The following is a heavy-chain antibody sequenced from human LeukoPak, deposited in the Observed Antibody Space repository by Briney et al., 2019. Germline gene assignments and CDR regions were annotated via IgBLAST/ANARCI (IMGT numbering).Heavy chain of an antibody. CDR2: ISGSGDST. J-gene: IGHJ4*02. Sequence: GGSLRLSCAASGFTFSNYAMSWVRQAPGKGLEWVSVISGSGDSTYYADSVEGRFTISRDNSKSTLYLQMNSLRAEDTAVYYCAKGHDSSGYSQTFFDYWGQGTLVTVSS. CDR3: AKGHDSSGYSQTFFDY. V-gene: IGHV3-23*01. D-gene: IGHD3-22*01. CDR1: GFTFSNYA.